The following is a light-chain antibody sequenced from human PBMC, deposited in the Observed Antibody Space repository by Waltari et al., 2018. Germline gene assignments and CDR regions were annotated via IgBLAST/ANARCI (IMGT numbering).Light chain of an antibody. CDR2: DVS. V-gene: IGLV2-14*03. CDR3: SSYIGSSTLEL. CDR1: SSDVGGYNS. Sequence: QSALTQPASVSGSPGQSITISCTGTSSDVGGYNSVSWYRQHPGKPPKLMIFDVSNRPSVVSNSFSGSKSGNTASLTISGLQAEDEADYYCSSYIGSSTLELFGGGTSLTVL. J-gene: IGLJ2*01.